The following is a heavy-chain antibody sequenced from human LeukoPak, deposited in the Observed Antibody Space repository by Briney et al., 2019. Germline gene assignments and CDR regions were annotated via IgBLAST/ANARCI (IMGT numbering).Heavy chain of an antibody. CDR3: ARVLGYFDWLIDY. Sequence: SETLSLTCAVYGGSFSGYYWSWIRQPPGKGLEWIGEINHSGSTNYNPSLKSRVTISVDTSKNQFSLKLSSVTAADTAVFYCARVLGYFDWLIDYWGQGTLVTVSS. D-gene: IGHD3-9*01. J-gene: IGHJ4*02. CDR1: GGSFSGYY. V-gene: IGHV4-34*01. CDR2: INHSGST.